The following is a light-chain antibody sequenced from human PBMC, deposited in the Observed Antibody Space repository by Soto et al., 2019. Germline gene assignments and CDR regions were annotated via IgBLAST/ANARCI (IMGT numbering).Light chain of an antibody. CDR2: DAS. V-gene: IGKV3-15*01. CDR1: QSVRSK. J-gene: IGKJ2*01. Sequence: EVVMTQSPATLSVSPGERATLSCRASQSVRSKLAWYQQKPGQSPRILIYDASTRAAGIPARFSGSGSGTEFTLTISSLQSEDFAVYYCQQYSDWPLFFGQGTKLEIK. CDR3: QQYSDWPLF.